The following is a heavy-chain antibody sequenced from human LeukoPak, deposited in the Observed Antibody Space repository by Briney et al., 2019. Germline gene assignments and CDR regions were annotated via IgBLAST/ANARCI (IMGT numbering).Heavy chain of an antibody. J-gene: IGHJ4*02. Sequence: GGSLRLSCAASGFTFSSYWMHWVRQAPGKGLEWVAIISYDGSQKYYADSLKGRFTISRDNSRNTLYLQMNSLRDDDTGMYYCARDTDEWYNSPGDYWGQGTLVTVSS. CDR3: ARDTDEWYNSPGDY. V-gene: IGHV3-30*03. D-gene: IGHD1-1*01. CDR1: GFTFSSYW. CDR2: ISYDGSQK.